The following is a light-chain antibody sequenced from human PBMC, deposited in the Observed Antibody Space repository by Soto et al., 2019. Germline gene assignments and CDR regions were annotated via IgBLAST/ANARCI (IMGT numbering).Light chain of an antibody. CDR1: QSVSSN. J-gene: IGKJ3*01. Sequence: EIVMTQSPATLSVSPGERATLSCRASQSVSSNLPWYQQKRGQAPRLLIYGASTRATGIPARFSGSGSGTEFTLTVSSLHSEDFAVYYCQQYDNWPFTFGPGTKVDIK. CDR3: QQYDNWPFT. V-gene: IGKV3-15*01. CDR2: GAS.